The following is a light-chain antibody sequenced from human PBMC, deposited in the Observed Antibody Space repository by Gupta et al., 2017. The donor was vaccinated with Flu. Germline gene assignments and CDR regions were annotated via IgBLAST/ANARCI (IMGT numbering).Light chain of an antibody. V-gene: IGKV3-11*01. Sequence: LSPGERATLSCRASQSVSSYLAWYQQKPGQAPRLLIYDASNRATGIPARFSGSGSGTDFTLTISSLEPEDFAVYYCQQRSNWPPLTFGGGTKVEIK. CDR2: DAS. CDR3: QQRSNWPPLT. J-gene: IGKJ4*01. CDR1: QSVSSY.